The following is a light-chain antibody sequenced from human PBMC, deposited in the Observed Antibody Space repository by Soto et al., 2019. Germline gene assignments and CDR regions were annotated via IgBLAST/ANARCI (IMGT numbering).Light chain of an antibody. CDR3: QYYGSYSRT. J-gene: IGKJ1*01. Sequence: EIVLTQSPGTLSLSPCKMATPNCRGTKHSSTSSLAWYRQKPGKAPKLLIYGAFSIETGIPERFSGGGSGTEFTLTITSLQPEDFAAYYCQYYGSYSRTFGQGTKVDNK. CDR2: GAF. V-gene: IGKV3-20*01. CDR1: KHSSTSS.